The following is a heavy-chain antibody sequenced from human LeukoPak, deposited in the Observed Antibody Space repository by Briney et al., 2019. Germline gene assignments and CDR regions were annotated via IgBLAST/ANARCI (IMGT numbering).Heavy chain of an antibody. J-gene: IGHJ4*02. V-gene: IGHV3-23*01. D-gene: IGHD5-18*01. CDR3: AKSYNFDY. Sequence: GGSLRLSCAASGFTFSSYGMSWVRQAPGKGLEWVSAISGSDAGTYYADSAKGRFTISRDNSKNTLYLQMNSLRAEDTAVYFCAKSYNFDYWGQGTLVTVSS. CDR2: ISGSDAGT. CDR1: GFTFSSYG.